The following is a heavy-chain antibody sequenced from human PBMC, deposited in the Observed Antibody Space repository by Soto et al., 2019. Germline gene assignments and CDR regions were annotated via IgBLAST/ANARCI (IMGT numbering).Heavy chain of an antibody. J-gene: IGHJ3*02. D-gene: IGHD3-22*01. CDR2: ISWNSGSI. V-gene: IGHV3-9*01. CDR3: AKDIFLLGYYYDSSGRVGAFDI. Sequence: PGGSLRLSCAASGFTFDDYAMHWVRQAPGKGLEWVSGISWNSGSIGYADSVKGRFTISRDNAKNSLYLQMNSLRAEGTALYYCAKDIFLLGYYYDSSGRVGAFDIWGQGTMVTVSS. CDR1: GFTFDDYA.